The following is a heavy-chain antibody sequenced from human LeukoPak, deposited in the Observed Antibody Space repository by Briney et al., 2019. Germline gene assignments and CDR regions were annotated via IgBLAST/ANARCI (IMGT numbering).Heavy chain of an antibody. D-gene: IGHD2-21*02. Sequence: GGSLRLFCAVSGFTFSSYAMLWVRQAPRKGLEWVAVISYDGSNKYYADSVKGRFTISRDNSKNTLYLQMNSLRAEDTAVYYCARVSDLIDYWGQGTLVTVSS. CDR3: ARVSDLIDY. J-gene: IGHJ4*02. V-gene: IGHV3-30*04. CDR2: ISYDGSNK. CDR1: GFTFSSYA.